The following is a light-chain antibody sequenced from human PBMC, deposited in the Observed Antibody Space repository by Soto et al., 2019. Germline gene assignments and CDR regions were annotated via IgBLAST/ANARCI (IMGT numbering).Light chain of an antibody. V-gene: IGKV3-15*01. CDR1: QTISSD. CDR3: QQYHNWPPIT. Sequence: EIVMTQSPATLSVSPGEGAALSCRSSQTISSDLVWYQQKPGQAPRLLIYGASTRAPGVPARFSGSGFGTYFTLTISNLQSEDSAVYYCQQYHNWPPITFGQGTRLEIK. CDR2: GAS. J-gene: IGKJ5*01.